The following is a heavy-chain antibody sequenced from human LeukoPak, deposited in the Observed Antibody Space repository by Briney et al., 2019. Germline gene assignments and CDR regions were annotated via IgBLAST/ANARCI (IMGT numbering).Heavy chain of an antibody. CDR1: GFTFSTYW. J-gene: IGHJ5*02. CDR2: INTDGSST. D-gene: IGHD3-22*01. CDR3: ARDLGAYYGSSDNWFDP. V-gene: IGHV3-74*01. Sequence: PGGSLRLSCTASGFTFSTYWMSWVRQAPGKGLVWVSRINTDGSSTSYADSMKGRFTTSRDNAKNTLYLQMNSLRAEDTALYYCARDLGAYYGSSDNWFDPWGQGTLVTVSS.